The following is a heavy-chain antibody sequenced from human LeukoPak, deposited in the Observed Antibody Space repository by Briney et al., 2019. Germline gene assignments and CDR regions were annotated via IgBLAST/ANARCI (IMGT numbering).Heavy chain of an antibody. CDR1: GYTFTAYY. Sequence: GASVKVSCKASGYTFTAYYIHWVRQAPGQGLEWMGWINPNSGYTDYAQKFQGRVTMTRDTSIITTYMELGRLTSDDTAVFYCARDDASNWSSDFDYWGQGTLVTVSS. J-gene: IGHJ4*02. CDR3: ARDDASNWSSDFDY. D-gene: IGHD6-13*01. CDR2: INPNSGYT. V-gene: IGHV1-2*02.